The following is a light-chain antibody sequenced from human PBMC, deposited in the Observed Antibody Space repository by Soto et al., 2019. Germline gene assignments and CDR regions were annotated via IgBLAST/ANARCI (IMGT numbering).Light chain of an antibody. V-gene: IGKV1-5*01. CDR3: QQYNTYSPERT. CDR2: DAS. J-gene: IGKJ1*01. Sequence: DIQMTQSPSTLCAFVGDRVTITCRASQSIGRWLAWYQQKPGKAPKLLIYDASSLESGVPSRFSGSGSGTELTLTISSLQPDDFATYYCQQYNTYSPERTFGQGTKVDIK. CDR1: QSIGRW.